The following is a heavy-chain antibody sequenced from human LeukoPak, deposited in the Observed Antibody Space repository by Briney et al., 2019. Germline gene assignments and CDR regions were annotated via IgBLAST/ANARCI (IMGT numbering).Heavy chain of an antibody. Sequence: PGGSLRLSCAASGFTFSSYGMHWVRQAPGKGLEWVAFIRNDGSNKYYADSVKGRFTISRDNSKNTLHLQMNSLRAEDTAVYYCARVRYIRGPDHFYMDVWGKGTTVTISS. J-gene: IGHJ6*03. CDR3: ARVRYIRGPDHFYMDV. V-gene: IGHV3-30*02. CDR1: GFTFSSYG. D-gene: IGHD6-13*01. CDR2: IRNDGSNK.